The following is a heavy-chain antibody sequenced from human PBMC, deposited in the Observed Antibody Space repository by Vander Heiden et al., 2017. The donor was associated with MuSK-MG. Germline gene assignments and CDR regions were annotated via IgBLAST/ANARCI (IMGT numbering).Heavy chain of an antibody. D-gene: IGHD3-10*01. Sequence: QVQLQESGPGLVKPSETLSLTCTVSGGSVSSGSYYWSWIRQPPGKGLEWIGYIYYSGSTNYKPSLKSRVTISVDTSKNQFSLKLSSVTAADTAVYYCARVSRGSGGYWGQGTLGTVSS. V-gene: IGHV4-61*01. CDR3: ARVSRGSGGY. J-gene: IGHJ4*02. CDR2: IYYSGST. CDR1: GGSVSSGSYY.